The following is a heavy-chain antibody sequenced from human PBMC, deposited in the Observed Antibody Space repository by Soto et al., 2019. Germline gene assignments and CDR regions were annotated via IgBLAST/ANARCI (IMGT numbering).Heavy chain of an antibody. Sequence: PGGSLRLSCAASGFTFSSYGMHWVRQAPGKGLEWVAVISYDGSNKYYADSVKGRFTISRDNSKNTLYLQMNSLRAEDTAVYYCAGIGRADDFCSGPFDYWGQGTLVTVSS. V-gene: IGHV3-30*03. J-gene: IGHJ4*02. CDR3: AGIGRADDFCSGPFDY. CDR1: GFTFSSYG. D-gene: IGHD3-3*01. CDR2: ISYDGSNK.